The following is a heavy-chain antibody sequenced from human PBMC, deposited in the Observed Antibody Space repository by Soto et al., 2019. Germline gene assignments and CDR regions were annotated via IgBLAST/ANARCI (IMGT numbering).Heavy chain of an antibody. CDR1: GGSIIVFY. CDR3: LSHGRIAKLQKCMGL. Sequence: SETLSLTCTVSGGSIIVFYCSWMRQPPGKGREWIGYIFYAGTTLYTPSLKSQVTISVHTSENQSSLKLSSGTAAATAVYYWLSHGRIAKLQKCMGLWGQGTMVTVSS. J-gene: IGHJ4*02. D-gene: IGHD2-8*01. CDR2: IFYAGTT. V-gene: IGHV4-59*01.